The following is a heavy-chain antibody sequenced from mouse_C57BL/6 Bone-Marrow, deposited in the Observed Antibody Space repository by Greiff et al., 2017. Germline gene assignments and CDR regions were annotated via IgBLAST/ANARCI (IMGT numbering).Heavy chain of an antibody. CDR2: IRSKSSNYAT. V-gene: IGHV10-3*01. J-gene: IGHJ3*01. CDR3: VREGDWFAY. CDR1: GFTFNTYA. Sequence: EVKLLESGGGLVQPKGSLKLSCAASGFTFNTYAMHWVRQAPGRGLEWVARIRSKSSNYATYYADSVKDRFTISRDDSQCMLYLQMNNLKTEATAMYYYVREGDWFAYWGQGTLVTVSA.